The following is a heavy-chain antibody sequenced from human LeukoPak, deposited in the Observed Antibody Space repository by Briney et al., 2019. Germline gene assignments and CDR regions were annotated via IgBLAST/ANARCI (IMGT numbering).Heavy chain of an antibody. D-gene: IGHD3-10*01. CDR2: INADGSSA. Sequence: GGSLRLSCAASGFTLSNYWMHWVRQAPGKGLVWVSRINADGSSASCADSVKGRFTISRDNAKNTLYLQMNSLRAEDTAMYYCARDYGRSRDYGMDVWGQGTTVTVSS. J-gene: IGHJ6*02. CDR1: GFTLSNYW. CDR3: ARDYGRSRDYGMDV. V-gene: IGHV3-74*01.